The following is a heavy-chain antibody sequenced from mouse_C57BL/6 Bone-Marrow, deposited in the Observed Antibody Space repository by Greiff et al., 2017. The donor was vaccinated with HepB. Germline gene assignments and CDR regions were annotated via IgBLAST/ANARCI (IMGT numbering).Heavy chain of an antibody. J-gene: IGHJ3*01. D-gene: IGHD1-1*01. Sequence: VKVVESGPGLVQPSQSLSITCTVSGFSLTSYGVHWVRQSPGKGLEWLGVIWSGGSTDYNAAFISRLSISKDNSKSQVFFKMNSLQADDTAIYYCARNLRLDGSSAWFAYWGQGTLVTVSA. CDR1: GFSLTSYG. V-gene: IGHV2-2*01. CDR2: IWSGGST. CDR3: ARNLRLDGSSAWFAY.